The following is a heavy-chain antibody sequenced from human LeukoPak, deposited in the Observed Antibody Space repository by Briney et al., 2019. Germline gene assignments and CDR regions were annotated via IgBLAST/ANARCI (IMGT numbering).Heavy chain of an antibody. CDR3: ASQYCSSTSCYQYYYYYMDV. D-gene: IGHD2-2*01. Sequence: ASVKVSCKASGGTFSSYAISWVRQAPGQGLEWMGGIIPIFGTANYAQKFQGRVTITADESTSTAYMELSSLRSEDTAVYYCASQYCSSTSCYQYYYYYMDVWGKGTTVTVSS. V-gene: IGHV1-69*13. CDR2: IIPIFGTA. J-gene: IGHJ6*03. CDR1: GGTFSSYA.